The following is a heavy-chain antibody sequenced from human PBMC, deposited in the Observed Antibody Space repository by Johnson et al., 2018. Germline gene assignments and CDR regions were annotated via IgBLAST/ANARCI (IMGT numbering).Heavy chain of an antibody. D-gene: IGHD2-15*01. CDR3: ARVVVAANDY. Sequence: QVQLVQSGGGVVQPGRSLRLSCAASGFIFSIYGMHWVRQAPGKGLEWVAVISYDGSNKYYADSVKGRFTISRHNAKNSLYQQMNSLGAEDTAVYYCARVVVAANDYWGQGTLVTVSS. CDR1: GFIFSIYG. J-gene: IGHJ4*02. V-gene: IGHV3-30*03. CDR2: ISYDGSNK.